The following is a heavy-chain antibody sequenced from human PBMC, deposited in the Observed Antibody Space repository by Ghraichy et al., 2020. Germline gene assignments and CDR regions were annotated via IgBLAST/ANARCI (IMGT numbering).Heavy chain of an antibody. CDR2: FDPEDGET. J-gene: IGHJ6*02. V-gene: IGHV1-24*01. Sequence: ASVKVSCKVSGYTLTELSMHWVRQAPGKGLEGMGGFDPEDGETIYEQKFQGRVNMTEDTSTDTAYMELSSLRSEDTAVYYCATPSRRINYYGMDVWGQGTTVTVSS. CDR3: ATPSRRINYYGMDV. CDR1: GYTLTELS. D-gene: IGHD2-2*01.